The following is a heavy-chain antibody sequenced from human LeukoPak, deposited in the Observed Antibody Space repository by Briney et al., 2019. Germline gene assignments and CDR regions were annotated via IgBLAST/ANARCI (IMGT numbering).Heavy chain of an antibody. CDR1: GFTFSDYA. CDR3: ARESKGRSKIDY. D-gene: IGHD4-17*01. CDR2: INKDGSER. J-gene: IGHJ4*02. V-gene: IGHV3-7*01. Sequence: GGSLTLSCAASGFTFSDYAMSWVRQAPGKGLEWVANINKDGSERYNVDSVKGRFTISRDNANKSLYLQMNSLRAEDTSVYYCARESKGRSKIDYWGQGTLVTVSS.